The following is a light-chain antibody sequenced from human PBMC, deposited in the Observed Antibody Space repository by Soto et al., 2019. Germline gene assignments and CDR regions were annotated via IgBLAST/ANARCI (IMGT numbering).Light chain of an antibody. V-gene: IGKV3-11*01. CDR2: DAS. CDR3: QQRSNWPPIT. Sequence: EIVMTQSPATLSVSPGDGATLSCRASQSVSSYLAWYQQKPGQAPRLLIYDASNRATGIPARFSGSGSGTDFTLTISSLEPEDFAVYYCQQRSNWPPITFGQGTRLEIK. CDR1: QSVSSY. J-gene: IGKJ5*01.